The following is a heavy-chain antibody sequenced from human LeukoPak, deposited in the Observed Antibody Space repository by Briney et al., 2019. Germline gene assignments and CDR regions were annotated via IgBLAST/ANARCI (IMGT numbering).Heavy chain of an antibody. D-gene: IGHD1-26*01. Sequence: GGSLRLSCAASGFTFRSHWMSWVRQAPGKELEWVASIKQEGSEKYYVDSVRGRFTVSRDNAKNSLYLQMNSLRAEDTAVYYCERHMGDRPIYDLWGQGTLVTVSS. CDR1: GFTFRSHW. CDR2: IKQEGSEK. CDR3: ERHMGDRPIYDL. V-gene: IGHV3-7*01. J-gene: IGHJ4*02.